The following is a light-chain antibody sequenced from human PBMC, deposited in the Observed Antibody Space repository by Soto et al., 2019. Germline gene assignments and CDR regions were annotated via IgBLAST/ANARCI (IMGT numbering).Light chain of an antibody. J-gene: IGKJ5*01. CDR3: QQYNSYWIT. Sequence: DIQMTQSPSTLSASVGDRVTITCRASQTINSWLAWYQQKPGKAPKLLIYKASNLQSGVPSRFSGSGSGTEFTLTISSLQPDDFATYYCQQYNSYWITFGQGTRLDIK. CDR2: KAS. CDR1: QTINSW. V-gene: IGKV1-5*03.